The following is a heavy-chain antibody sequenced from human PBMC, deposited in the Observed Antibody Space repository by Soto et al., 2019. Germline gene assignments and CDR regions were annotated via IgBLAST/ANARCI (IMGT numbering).Heavy chain of an antibody. Sequence: GASRTLSCQASGYTFTSYWIGWVRHMPGKGLEWMGFIYPGDSDARYSPSFEGQVTISVDKSINTAYLRWNSLKASDTAIYYCARQPDYNILTGYLYYFDYWGQGTPVTVSS. D-gene: IGHD3-9*01. V-gene: IGHV5-51*01. CDR1: GYTFTSYW. J-gene: IGHJ4*02. CDR2: IYPGDSDA. CDR3: ARQPDYNILTGYLYYFDY.